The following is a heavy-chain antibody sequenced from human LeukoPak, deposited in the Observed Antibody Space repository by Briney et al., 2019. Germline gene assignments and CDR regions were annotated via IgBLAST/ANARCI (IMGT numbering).Heavy chain of an antibody. CDR3: ARINYYYYMDV. CDR1: GGSISRSAHY. J-gene: IGHJ6*03. V-gene: IGHV4-39*07. Sequence: KSSETLSLTCTVSGGSISRSAHYLNWIRQPPGKGLEWIGEINHTGGTNSSPSLKSRVTISVDTSKSQFSLKQNSVTAAGTAVYYCARINYYYYMDVWGKGTTVTFSS. CDR2: INHTGGT.